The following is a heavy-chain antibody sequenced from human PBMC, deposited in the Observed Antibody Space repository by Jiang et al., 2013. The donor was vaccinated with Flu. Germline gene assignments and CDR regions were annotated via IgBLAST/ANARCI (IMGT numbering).Heavy chain of an antibody. D-gene: IGHD1-26*01. V-gene: IGHV3-23*01. CDR1: GFTFSSYA. CDR2: ISGSGGST. J-gene: IGHJ4*02. CDR3: AKDPGGSYYGYHFDY. Sequence: VQLLESGGGLVQPGGSLRLSCAASGFTFSSYAMSWVRQAPGKGLEWVSAISGSGGSTNYADSVRGRFTISRDNSKNTLYLQMNSLRAEDTAVYYCAKDPGGSYYGYHFDYWGQGTLVTVSS.